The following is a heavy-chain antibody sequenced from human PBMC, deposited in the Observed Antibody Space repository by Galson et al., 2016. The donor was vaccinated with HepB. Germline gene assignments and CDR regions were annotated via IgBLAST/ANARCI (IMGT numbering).Heavy chain of an antibody. Sequence: CAISGDSVSSGRASWNWIRQSPSRGLGWLGRTYYRSIWYHDYAVSLRGRITLTPDTSRNQFSLQLKFLTPEDTALYYCARGQDYYGMDVWGQGTRVTVSS. V-gene: IGHV6-1*01. CDR1: GDSVSSGRAS. CDR2: TYYRSIWYH. J-gene: IGHJ6*02. CDR3: ARGQDYYGMDV.